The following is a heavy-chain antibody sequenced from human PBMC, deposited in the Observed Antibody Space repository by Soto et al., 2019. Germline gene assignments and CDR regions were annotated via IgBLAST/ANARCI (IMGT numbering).Heavy chain of an antibody. V-gene: IGHV4-59*08. CDR3: GGTTGRWLVGYSYYYMDV. J-gene: IGHJ6*03. CDR1: GGSISSYY. D-gene: IGHD6-19*01. Sequence: QVQLQESGPGLVKPSETLSLTCTVSGGSISSYYWSWIRQPPGKGLEWIGYIYYSWSTNYNPSLKSRVTIAVDTSKNKCSLKKSWVIAADTAVDYCGGTTGRWLVGYSYYYMDVWGKGTTVTVSS. CDR2: IYYSWST.